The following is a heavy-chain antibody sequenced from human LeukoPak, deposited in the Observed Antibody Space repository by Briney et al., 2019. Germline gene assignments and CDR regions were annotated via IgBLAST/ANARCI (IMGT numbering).Heavy chain of an antibody. Sequence: GASVKVSCKASGYTFTSYGISWVRQAPGQGLEWMRWISAYNGNTNYAQKLQGRVTMTTDTSTSPAYMELRSLRSDDTAVYYCARVDIVVVPAAHLSPTGSWFDPWGQGTLVTVSS. D-gene: IGHD2-2*01. V-gene: IGHV1-18*01. J-gene: IGHJ5*02. CDR3: ARVDIVVVPAAHLSPTGSWFDP. CDR2: ISAYNGNT. CDR1: GYTFTSYG.